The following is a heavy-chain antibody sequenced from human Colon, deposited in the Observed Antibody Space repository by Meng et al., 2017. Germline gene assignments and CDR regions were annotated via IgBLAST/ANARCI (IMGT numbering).Heavy chain of an antibody. D-gene: IGHD6-19*01. Sequence: VGLHGSGPGLVVPSGTLSLTSAVSGGSISSRTYWSWVRQPPGKGLEWIGQIYLSGSPSYNPSLESRVTISVDKSKNQLSLRLTSVTAADTAIYYCARHGGWHFDYWGQGTLVTVSS. CDR2: IYLSGSP. V-gene: IGHV4-4*02. J-gene: IGHJ4*02. CDR1: GGSISSRTY. CDR3: ARHGGWHFDY.